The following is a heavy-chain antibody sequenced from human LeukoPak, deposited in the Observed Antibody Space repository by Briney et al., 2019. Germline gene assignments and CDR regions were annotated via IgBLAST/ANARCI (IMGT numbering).Heavy chain of an antibody. V-gene: IGHV3-7*03. CDR1: GFTFGSYW. J-gene: IGHJ4*02. CDR2: IKQDGSEK. D-gene: IGHD1-26*01. Sequence: PGGSLRLSCAASGFTFGSYWMSWVRQAPGKGLEWVAIIKQDGSEKKYVDSGKGRFTISRDNAKNSLYLQMNSLRAEDTTVYYCARESVGATYFDYWGQGTLVTVSS. CDR3: ARESVGATYFDY.